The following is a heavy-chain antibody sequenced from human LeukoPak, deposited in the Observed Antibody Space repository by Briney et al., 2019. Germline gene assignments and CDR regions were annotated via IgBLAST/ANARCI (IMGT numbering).Heavy chain of an antibody. CDR2: IYSGGST. J-gene: IGHJ4*02. CDR3: ARGPVSSSGFFGY. V-gene: IGHV3-53*01. CDR1: GFTVSSNY. D-gene: IGHD6-19*01. Sequence: GRSLRLSCAASGFTVSSNYMSWVRQAPGKGLEWVSVIYSGGSTYYADSVKGRFTISRDNSKNTLYLQMNSLRAEDTAVYYCARGPVSSSGFFGYWGQGTLVTVSS.